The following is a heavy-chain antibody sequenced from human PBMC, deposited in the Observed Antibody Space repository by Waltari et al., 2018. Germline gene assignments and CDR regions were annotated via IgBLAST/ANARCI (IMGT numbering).Heavy chain of an antibody. D-gene: IGHD3-22*01. CDR2: TYYRYKWYN. CDR1: GDSVSSNSAA. J-gene: IGHJ4*02. Sequence: QVQLQQSGPGLVKPSQTLSLTCAISGDSVSSNSAAWNWIRQSPSRGLEWLGRTYYRYKWYNDYAVSVKSRITINPDTSKNQFSLQLNSVTPEDTAVYYCARTLDYYDSSGYCLAFDYWGQGTLVTVSS. V-gene: IGHV6-1*01. CDR3: ARTLDYYDSSGYCLAFDY.